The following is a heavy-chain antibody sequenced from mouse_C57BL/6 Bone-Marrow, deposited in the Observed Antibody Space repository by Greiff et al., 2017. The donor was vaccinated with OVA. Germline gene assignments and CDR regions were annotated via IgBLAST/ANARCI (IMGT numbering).Heavy chain of an antibody. CDR1: GYTFTSYW. V-gene: IGHV1-55*01. Sequence: QVQLQQPGAELVKPGASVKMSCKASGYTFTSYWITWVKQRPGQGLEWIGDIYPGSGSTNYNEKFKSKATLTVDTSSSTAYMQLSSLTSEDSAVYYCARWGHYYGSRPWYFDVWGTGTTVTVSA. D-gene: IGHD1-1*01. CDR3: ARWGHYYGSRPWYFDV. J-gene: IGHJ1*03. CDR2: IYPGSGST.